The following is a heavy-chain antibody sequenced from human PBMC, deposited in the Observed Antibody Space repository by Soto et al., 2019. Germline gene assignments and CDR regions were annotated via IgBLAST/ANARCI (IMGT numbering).Heavy chain of an antibody. CDR2: IYSDGTT. CDR3: ARVSPSSYYYYGMDV. V-gene: IGHV3-53*05. J-gene: IGHJ6*02. Sequence: GGSLRLSCAASGFTVSSNYMSWVRQAPGKGLEWVSVIYSDGTTYYVDSVKGRFTISRDTSKNTLYLQMNSLRAEDTAVYYCARVSPSSYYYYGMDVWGQGTTVTVSS. D-gene: IGHD3-10*01. CDR1: GFTVSSNY.